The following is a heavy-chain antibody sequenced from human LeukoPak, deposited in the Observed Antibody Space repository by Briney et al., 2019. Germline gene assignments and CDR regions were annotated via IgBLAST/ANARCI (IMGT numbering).Heavy chain of an antibody. J-gene: IGHJ4*02. CDR2: IIPIFGTA. D-gene: IGHD3-16*01. CDR1: GGTFSSYA. Sequence: SVKVSCKASGGTFSSYAISWVLQAPGQGLEWMGRIIPIFGTANYAQKFQGRVTITTDESTSTAYMELSSLRSEDTAVYYCARGRLRLGLPGFDYWGQGTLVTVSS. V-gene: IGHV1-69*05. CDR3: ARGRLRLGLPGFDY.